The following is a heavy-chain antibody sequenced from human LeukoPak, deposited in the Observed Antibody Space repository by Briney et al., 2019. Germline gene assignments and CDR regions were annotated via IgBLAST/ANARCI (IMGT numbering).Heavy chain of an antibody. CDR2: IYSGGST. J-gene: IGHJ4*02. Sequence: GGSLRLSCAASGFTFSSNYMSWVCQAPGKGLGWGSVIYSGGSTYYSDSVKGRFTISRHNSKNTLYLQMNSLRAEDTAVYYCARAGPYSSGWYFFYFDYWGQGALVTVSS. V-gene: IGHV3-53*04. CDR3: ARAGPYSSGWYFFYFDY. CDR1: GFTFSSNY. D-gene: IGHD6-19*01.